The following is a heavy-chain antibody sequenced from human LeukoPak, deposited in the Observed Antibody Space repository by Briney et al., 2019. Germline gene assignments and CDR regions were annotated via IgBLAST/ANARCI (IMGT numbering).Heavy chain of an antibody. CDR1: GFSFSSYE. CDR2: ISSSSGNI. J-gene: IGHJ5*02. Sequence: GGSLRLSCVGSGFSFSSYEMKWFRQAPGKGLEWVSYISSSSGNIKYADSVKGRFTISRDNAKSSLYLQMNSLRADDSAVYYCVRKTVGAKNWFDPWGQGTLVTVSS. D-gene: IGHD1-26*01. CDR3: VRKTVGAKNWFDP. V-gene: IGHV3-48*03.